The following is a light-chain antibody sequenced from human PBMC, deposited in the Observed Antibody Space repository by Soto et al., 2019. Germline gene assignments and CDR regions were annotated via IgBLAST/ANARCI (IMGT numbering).Light chain of an antibody. V-gene: IGKV1-17*01. CDR1: QSIGTD. Sequence: DIQMTQSPSSLSASVGDRVTITCRASQSIGTDLAWYQQKPGNAPKRLIYFASSLQSGVPLRFSGSGSGTEFTLAISSLQPEDFATYYCLQHHTYPITFGQGTRLDIK. CDR2: FAS. J-gene: IGKJ5*01. CDR3: LQHHTYPIT.